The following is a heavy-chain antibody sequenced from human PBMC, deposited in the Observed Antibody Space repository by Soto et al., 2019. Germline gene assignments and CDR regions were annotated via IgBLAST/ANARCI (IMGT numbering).Heavy chain of an antibody. CDR3: AREVVNDYGDYFPFDY. CDR1: GGSISSGDYY. V-gene: IGHV4-30-4*01. J-gene: IGHJ4*02. CDR2: IYYSGST. D-gene: IGHD4-17*01. Sequence: QVQLQESGPGLVKPSQTLSLTCTVSGGSISSGDYYWSWIRQPPGKGLEWIGYIYYSGSTYYNPSLKSRVTISVDTSKNQFSLKLSSVTAADTAVYYCAREVVNDYGDYFPFDYWGQGTLVTVSS.